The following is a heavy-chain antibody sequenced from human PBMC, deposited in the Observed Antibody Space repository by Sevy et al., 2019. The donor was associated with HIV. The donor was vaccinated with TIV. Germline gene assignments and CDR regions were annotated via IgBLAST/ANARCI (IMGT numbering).Heavy chain of an antibody. J-gene: IGHJ5*02. Sequence: SETLSLTCTVSGGSISSGNYFWSWIRQHPGKGLEWIGYIYDSGNTYYNPSLKSRVTLSVDKSKNQLSLKLRSMTAADTAVYYCARDSSHLETTMIKGFDPWGQGILVTVSS. CDR3: ARDSSHLETTMIKGFDP. D-gene: IGHD3-16*01. CDR2: IYDSGNT. CDR1: GGSISSGNYF. V-gene: IGHV4-31*03.